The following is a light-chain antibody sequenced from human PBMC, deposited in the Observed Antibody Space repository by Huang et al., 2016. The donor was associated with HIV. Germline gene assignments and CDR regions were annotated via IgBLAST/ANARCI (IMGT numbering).Light chain of an antibody. CDR2: DAS. CDR1: QSVVN. V-gene: IGKV3-11*01. J-gene: IGKJ5*01. CDR3: QQRNSWPPIT. Sequence: PGERATLSCRDSQSVVNLAWYQYRPGQAPRLLIYDASNRASGIPARFSGSGSGTDFTLTVNILQPEDSAVYYCQQRNSWPPITFGQGTRLEIK.